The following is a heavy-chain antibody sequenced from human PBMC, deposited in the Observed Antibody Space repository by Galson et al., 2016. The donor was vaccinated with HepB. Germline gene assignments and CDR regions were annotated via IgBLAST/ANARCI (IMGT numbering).Heavy chain of an antibody. CDR2: VYYIGTT. D-gene: IGHD6-19*01. Sequence: ETLSLTCTVSGGSINNSDSYWGWIRQPPGKGLEWIGGVYYIGTTYYNPSLKSRVTISVDTSKSQFSLDVRSVTAADTAVYFCARHQQWLITIDSWGQGALVTVSS. V-gene: IGHV4-39*01. CDR1: GGSINNSDSY. CDR3: ARHQQWLITIDS. J-gene: IGHJ4*02.